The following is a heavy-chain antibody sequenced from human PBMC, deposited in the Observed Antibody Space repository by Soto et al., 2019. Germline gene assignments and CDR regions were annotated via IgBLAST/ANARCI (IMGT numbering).Heavy chain of an antibody. J-gene: IGHJ5*02. CDR1: GYTFSNYG. V-gene: IGHV1-18*01. CDR3: ARVVPGAEAWFGP. Sequence: ASVKVSCKTSGYTFSNYGITWVRQAPGQPLEWLGWISLYSDGTNYAQKFQGRVSMTTDTSTTTAYMELGSLRSDDTAVYYCARVVPGAEAWFGPWGQGTLVTVSS. CDR2: ISLYSDGT. D-gene: IGHD2-2*01.